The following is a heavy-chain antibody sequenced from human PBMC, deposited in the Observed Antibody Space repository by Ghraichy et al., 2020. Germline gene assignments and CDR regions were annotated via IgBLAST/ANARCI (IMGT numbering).Heavy chain of an antibody. V-gene: IGHV3-74*01. D-gene: IGHD4/OR15-4a*01. Sequence: GGSLTLSCAASEFTFSKYWIHWVRQAPGKGLVWVSRVNNDGTGTIYADSVKGRFTISRDNVKNTVYLQMNSLRVEDTAVYYCARSLRHPGDEERSMVPFDYWGQGTLVTVSS. J-gene: IGHJ4*02. CDR1: EFTFSKYW. CDR3: ARSLRHPGDEERSMVPFDY. CDR2: VNNDGTGT.